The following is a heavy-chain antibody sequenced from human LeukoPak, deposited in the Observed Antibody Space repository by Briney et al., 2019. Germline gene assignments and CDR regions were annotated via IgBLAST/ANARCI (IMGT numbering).Heavy chain of an antibody. Sequence: SSVKVSCKASGGTFSSYAISWVRQAPEQGLEWMGRIIPIFGTANYAQKFQGRVTITTDESTSTAYMELSSLRSEDTAVYYCARDYRVAGVQFDYWGQGTLVTVSS. CDR1: GGTFSSYA. J-gene: IGHJ4*02. V-gene: IGHV1-69*05. CDR3: ARDYRVAGVQFDY. D-gene: IGHD6-19*01. CDR2: IIPIFGTA.